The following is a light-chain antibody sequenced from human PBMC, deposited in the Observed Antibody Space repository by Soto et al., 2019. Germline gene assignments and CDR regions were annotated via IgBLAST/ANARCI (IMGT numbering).Light chain of an antibody. CDR1: QTISSW. V-gene: IGKV1-5*03. Sequence: DIQMTQSPSTLSGSVGDRVTITCRASQTISSWLAWYQQKPGKAPKLLIYKASTLKSGVPSRFSVCGSGTEFTLTISSLQPDDVATYYCQPYNSYSEAFGQGTNVELK. CDR2: KAS. CDR3: QPYNSYSEA. J-gene: IGKJ1*01.